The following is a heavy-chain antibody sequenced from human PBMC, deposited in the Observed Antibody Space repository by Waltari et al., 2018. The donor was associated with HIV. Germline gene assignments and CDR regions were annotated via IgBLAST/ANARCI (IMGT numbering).Heavy chain of an antibody. D-gene: IGHD3-3*01. J-gene: IGHJ6*02. CDR2: INRDGSNI. Sequence: EVQLVESGGGLVQPGGSLRLSCSASGLTFSSYWMHWVRQAPGKGLVWGSGINRDGSNIRYADAVNVRLTISRDNSKNTLYLQMNSLRAEDTALYYCARGQYYAMDVWGQGTTVTVSS. CDR1: GLTFSSYW. CDR3: ARGQYYAMDV. V-gene: IGHV3-74*01.